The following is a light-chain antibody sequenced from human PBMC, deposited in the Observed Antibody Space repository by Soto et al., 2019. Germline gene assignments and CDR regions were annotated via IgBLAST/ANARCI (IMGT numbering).Light chain of an antibody. CDR1: QSVSSSY. V-gene: IGKV3-20*01. J-gene: IGKJ2*01. CDR2: ATS. Sequence: EIVLTQSPGTLSLSPGERATLSCRASQSVSSSYLAWYQHKPGQAPKVLIYATSTRATGIPDRFSGSGSGKDFTLTISRLEPDDFAVYYCQQYGSSPMYTFGQGTKLEIK. CDR3: QQYGSSPMYT.